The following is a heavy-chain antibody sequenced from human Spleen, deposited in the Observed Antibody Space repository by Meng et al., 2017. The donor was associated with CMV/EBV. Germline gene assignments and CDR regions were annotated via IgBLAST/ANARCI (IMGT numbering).Heavy chain of an antibody. J-gene: IGHJ4*02. D-gene: IGHD6-13*01. CDR1: GFTFTSYD. Sequence: GESLKISCAASGFTFTSYDINWVRQAPGKGLEWVSYISSTGNTIYYADSVEGRFTISRDNAKNSLYLQMNSLRVEDTAVYYCAKAFSASWYREYYDDWGQGTLVTVSS. V-gene: IGHV3-48*03. CDR3: AKAFSASWYREYYDD. CDR2: ISSTGNTI.